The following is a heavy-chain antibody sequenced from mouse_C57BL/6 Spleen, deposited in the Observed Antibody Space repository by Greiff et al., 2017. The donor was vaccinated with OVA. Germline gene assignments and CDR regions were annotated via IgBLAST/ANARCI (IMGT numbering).Heavy chain of an antibody. D-gene: IGHD1-1*01. CDR2: IDPANGNT. CDR1: GFNIKNTY. Sequence: VQLQQSVAELVRPGASVKLSCTASGFNIKNTYMHWVKQRPEQGLEWIGRIDPANGNTKYAPKFQGKATITADTSSNTAYLQLSSLTSEDTAIYYCARTGYYDSSGPLGYFDVWGTGTTVTVSS. V-gene: IGHV14-3*01. CDR3: ARTGYYDSSGPLGYFDV. J-gene: IGHJ1*03.